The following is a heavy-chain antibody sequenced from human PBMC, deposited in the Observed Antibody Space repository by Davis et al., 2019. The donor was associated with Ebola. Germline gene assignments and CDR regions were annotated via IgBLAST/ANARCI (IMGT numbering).Heavy chain of an antibody. CDR1: GFTFSGSA. D-gene: IGHD1-26*01. V-gene: IGHV3-73*01. CDR3: SRRYSGTFRNALDI. CDR2: TRSKVNNYVT. J-gene: IGHJ3*02. Sequence: PGGSLTLSCAASGFTFSGSAMHWVRQAPGKGLEWVGRTRSKVNNYVTAYAASMQGRFSISRDDSKSTAFLQLDNLKAEDTAVYYGSRRYSGTFRNALDIWGQGTMVTVSS.